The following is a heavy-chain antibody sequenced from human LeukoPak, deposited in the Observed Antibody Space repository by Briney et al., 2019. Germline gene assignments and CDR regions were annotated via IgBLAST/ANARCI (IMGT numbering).Heavy chain of an antibody. CDR2: TSYDGSNN. J-gene: IGHJ4*02. Sequence: GGSLRLSCVASGFTFPNYGVHWVRQAPGKGLEWVAVTSYDGSNNYYGDSVKGRFTISRDNSKNTLYLQMGSLRAEDMAVYYCAREGMIGSFYDYWGQGTLVTVSS. CDR1: GFTFPNYG. V-gene: IGHV3-30*03. D-gene: IGHD3-22*01. CDR3: AREGMIGSFYDY.